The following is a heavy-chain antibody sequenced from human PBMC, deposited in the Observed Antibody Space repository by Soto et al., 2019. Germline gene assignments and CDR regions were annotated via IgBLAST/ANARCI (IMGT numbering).Heavy chain of an antibody. CDR1: GFTFSSYG. D-gene: IGHD2-2*01. CDR2: IWYDGSNK. Sequence: GGSLRLCCAACGFTFSSYGMHWVRQAPGKGLEWVAVIWYDGSNKYYADSVKGRFTISRDNSKNTLYLQMNSLRAEDTAVYYCASLTGYCSSTSCYDFDYWGQGTLVTVSS. J-gene: IGHJ4*02. CDR3: ASLTGYCSSTSCYDFDY. V-gene: IGHV3-33*01.